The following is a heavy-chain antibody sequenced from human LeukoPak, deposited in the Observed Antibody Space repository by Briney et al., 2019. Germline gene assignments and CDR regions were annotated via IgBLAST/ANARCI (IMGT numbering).Heavy chain of an antibody. Sequence: GGSLRLSCAASGFTFSSDAMSWVRQAPGKGLEWVSAISGSGGSTYYADSVKGRFTISRDNSMNTLYLQMNSLRAEDTAVYYCAKDPSSGYYFDYWGQGTLVTVS. CDR3: AKDPSSGYYFDY. CDR2: ISGSGGST. CDR1: GFTFSSDA. J-gene: IGHJ4*02. D-gene: IGHD3-22*01. V-gene: IGHV3-23*01.